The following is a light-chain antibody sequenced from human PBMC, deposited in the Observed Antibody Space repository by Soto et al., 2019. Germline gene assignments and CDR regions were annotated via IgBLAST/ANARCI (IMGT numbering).Light chain of an antibody. J-gene: IGKJ2*01. CDR3: QQYNNWPPRT. V-gene: IGKV3-15*01. CDR1: QSISNS. Sequence: EIVMTQSPASLSVSPGETATLSCRASQSISNSLAWYQQKPGQAPSLLIYGASTRATGIPARFSGSGSGTELTLTISSLLSEDSAFYYCQQYNNWPPRTFGQGTKLEIK. CDR2: GAS.